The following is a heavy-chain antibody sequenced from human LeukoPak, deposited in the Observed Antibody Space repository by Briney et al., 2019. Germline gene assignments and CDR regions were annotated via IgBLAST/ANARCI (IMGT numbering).Heavy chain of an antibody. CDR2: IRADGSNT. J-gene: IGHJ4*02. CDR1: GFTFSTSG. CDR3: VKDGSYYDLGS. Sequence: GGSLRLSCVASGFTFSTSGMLWVRQAPGKGLEWVAFIRADGSNTHYADSVKGRSTISRDNSKNTLYLQMNSLRAEDTAIYYCVKDGSYYDLGSWGQGTLVTVSS. V-gene: IGHV3-30*02. D-gene: IGHD3-3*01.